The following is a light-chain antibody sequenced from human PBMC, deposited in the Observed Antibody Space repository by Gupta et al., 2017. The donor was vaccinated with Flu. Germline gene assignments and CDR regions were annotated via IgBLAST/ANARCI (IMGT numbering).Light chain of an antibody. CDR1: NSNIGANS. Sequence: SVLPQPPSASGAPGQRVTIACYNSNSNIGANSVNWYQQLPGTAPKLLIYGNSQRTSGVPDRFSGSKSGTSASLAISGLQSADEADYHCAAWDDSRNGPVFGGGTKLTVL. CDR2: GNS. J-gene: IGLJ3*02. CDR3: AAWDDSRNGPV. V-gene: IGLV1-44*01.